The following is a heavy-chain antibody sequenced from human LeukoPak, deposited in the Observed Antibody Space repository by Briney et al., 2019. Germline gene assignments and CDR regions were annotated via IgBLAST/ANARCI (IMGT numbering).Heavy chain of an antibody. J-gene: IGHJ4*02. V-gene: IGHV4-34*01. CDR1: GGSFSGYY. CDR3: ARGRGYFDWLSVY. Sequence: SETLSLTCAVYGGSFSGYYWSWIRQPPGKGLEWIGEINHSGSTNYNSSLKSRVTISVDTSKNQFSLKLSSVTAADTAVYYCARGRGYFDWLSVYWGQGTLVTVSS. CDR2: INHSGST. D-gene: IGHD3-9*01.